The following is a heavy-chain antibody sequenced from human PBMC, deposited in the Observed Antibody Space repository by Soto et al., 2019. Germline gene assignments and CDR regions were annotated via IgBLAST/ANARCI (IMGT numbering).Heavy chain of an antibody. CDR3: ARGGGSPYHDHEFDY. CDR1: GVSTSNHY. V-gene: IGHV4-59*11. Sequence: QVQLQESGPGLVKPSETLSLTCSVSGVSTSNHYWTWIRKPPGQGPEWIGCIYYRGTTNYNASFNSRVTISVDTSKNQFSLKLTSVTTADTGVYYCARGGGSPYHDHEFDYWGQGILVTVSS. J-gene: IGHJ4*02. D-gene: IGHD2-2*01. CDR2: IYYRGTT.